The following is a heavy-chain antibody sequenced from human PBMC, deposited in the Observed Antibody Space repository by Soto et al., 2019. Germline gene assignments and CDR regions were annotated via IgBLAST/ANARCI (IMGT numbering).Heavy chain of an antibody. CDR2: IVPVFATP. Sequence: QVQLVQSGAEVKKPGSSVKVSCKASGGVFSNYALTWVRQAPGQGLEWLGGIVPVFATPNYAPKFQGRVTVTADESTRTGYMELSSLTSEDTAMYYWARGSHYLSTGYYFDNWGQGTLVSVSS. D-gene: IGHD3-22*01. V-gene: IGHV1-69*01. CDR1: GGVFSNYA. CDR3: ARGSHYLSTGYYFDN. J-gene: IGHJ5*02.